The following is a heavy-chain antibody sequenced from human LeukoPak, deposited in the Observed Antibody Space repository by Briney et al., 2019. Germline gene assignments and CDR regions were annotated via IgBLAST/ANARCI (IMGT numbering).Heavy chain of an antibody. Sequence: PSETLSLTCAVQGGSFSGFFWTWMRQTPGKGPEWIGEINQGRGTNYNPSLQSRATISEDPSRNQFSLKLSSVTAADTAVYYCARQGASDYWGQGTLVTVSS. J-gene: IGHJ4*02. D-gene: IGHD3-16*01. V-gene: IGHV4-34*01. CDR1: GGSFSGFF. CDR2: INQGRGT. CDR3: ARQGASDY.